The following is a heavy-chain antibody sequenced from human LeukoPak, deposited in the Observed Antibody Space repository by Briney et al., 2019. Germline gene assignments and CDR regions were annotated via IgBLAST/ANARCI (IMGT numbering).Heavy chain of an antibody. V-gene: IGHV4-39*07. D-gene: IGHD1-26*01. Sequence: SETLSLTCTVSGASFSNDYHWGWIRQSPGKGLEWIGTMGYGGRTYFSPSLKSRVSLSIDMSRTYFSLILKSVSAADTAVYYCARTKGRAVGQTAFQYWGQGTLVTVSS. CDR1: GASFSNDYH. CDR2: MGYGGRT. CDR3: ARTKGRAVGQTAFQY. J-gene: IGHJ4*02.